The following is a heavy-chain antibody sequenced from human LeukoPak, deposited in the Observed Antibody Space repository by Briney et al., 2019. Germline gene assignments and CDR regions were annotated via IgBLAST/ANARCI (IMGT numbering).Heavy chain of an antibody. CDR3: ARDSRGRLDY. CDR1: GFTFSSYG. CDR2: ISYDGSNK. J-gene: IGHJ4*02. D-gene: IGHD3-10*01. V-gene: IGHV3-30*03. Sequence: GGSLRLSCAASGFTFSSYGMHWVRQAPGKGLEWVAVISYDGSNKYYADSVKGRFTISRDNSKDTLYLQMNSLRAEDTAVYYCARDSRGRLDYWGQGTLVTVSS.